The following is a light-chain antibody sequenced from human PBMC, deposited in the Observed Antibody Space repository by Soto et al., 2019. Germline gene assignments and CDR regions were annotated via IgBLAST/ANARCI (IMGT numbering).Light chain of an antibody. J-gene: IGLJ3*02. CDR3: AAWDDSLSGWV. V-gene: IGLV1-47*01. CDR1: SSSIGTNY. Sequence: QSVLTQPPAASGTPGQRVTISCSGSSSSIGTNYVSWHQQFPGRAPKLLIYRSNQRPSGVPDRFSGSKSGTSASLAISGLRSEDEADYYCAAWDDSLSGWVFGGGTKLTVL. CDR2: RSN.